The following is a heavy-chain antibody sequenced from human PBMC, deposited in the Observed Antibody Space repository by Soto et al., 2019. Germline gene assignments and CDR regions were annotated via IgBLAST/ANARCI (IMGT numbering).Heavy chain of an antibody. D-gene: IGHD6-19*01. CDR3: ARGSSGWSEGGY. CDR1: GFTFSSYW. Sequence: EVQLVESGGGLVQPGGSLRLSCAASGFTFSSYWLSWVRQAPGKGLEWVANLNQYGSEKYYVDSLKGRFTISRDNSKNIVYLQMNSLRAEDTAVYYCARGSSGWSEGGYWGQGALVTVSS. CDR2: LNQYGSEK. V-gene: IGHV3-7*05. J-gene: IGHJ4*02.